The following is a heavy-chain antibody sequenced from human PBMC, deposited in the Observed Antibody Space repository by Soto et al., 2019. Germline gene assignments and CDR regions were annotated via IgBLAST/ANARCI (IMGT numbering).Heavy chain of an antibody. J-gene: IGHJ4*02. CDR2: ISSDGSTT. V-gene: IGHV3-74*01. CDR1: GFTLSSYW. Sequence: EVQLVEAGGDLVQPGGSLRLSCVASGFTLSSYWMHWVRQAQGKGLVWVSRISSDGSTTNYADSVKGRFTISRDNARNTLFLQMDSLRAEDTALYYCTRVINGRSGLFDYWGQGTLVTVSS. D-gene: IGHD2-8*01. CDR3: TRVINGRSGLFDY.